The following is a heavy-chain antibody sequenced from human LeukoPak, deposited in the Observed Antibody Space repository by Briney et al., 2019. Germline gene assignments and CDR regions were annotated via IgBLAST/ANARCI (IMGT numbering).Heavy chain of an antibody. J-gene: IGHJ6*03. V-gene: IGHV5-51*01. D-gene: IGHD3-3*01. Sequence: GESLKISCKGSGYTFTTYWIGWVRQMPGKGLEWMGVIFPGDSDTRYSPSFEGQVTISADKSINTAYLQWNNLKASDTGIYFCARQGQYDFWSGYFLSYMDVWGEGTTVTVSS. CDR1: GYTFTTYW. CDR3: ARQGQYDFWSGYFLSYMDV. CDR2: IFPGDSDT.